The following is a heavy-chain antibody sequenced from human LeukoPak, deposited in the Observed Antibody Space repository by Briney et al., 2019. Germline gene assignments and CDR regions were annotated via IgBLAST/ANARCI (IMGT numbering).Heavy chain of an antibody. CDR1: GGTFSSYA. J-gene: IGHJ4*02. Sequence: SVKVSCKASGGTFSSYAISWVRQAPGQGLEWMGGIIPIFGTANYAQRFQGRVTITADESTSTAYMELSSLRSEDTAVYYCARKSAARSTSEFDCWGQGTLVTVSS. V-gene: IGHV1-69*13. CDR2: IIPIFGTA. CDR3: ARKSAARSTSEFDC. D-gene: IGHD2-2*01.